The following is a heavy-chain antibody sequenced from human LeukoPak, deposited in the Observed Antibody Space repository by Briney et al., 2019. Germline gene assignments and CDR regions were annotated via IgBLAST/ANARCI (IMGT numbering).Heavy chain of an antibody. CDR1: GYTFTSYG. D-gene: IGHD3-10*01. CDR2: ISAYNGNT. J-gene: IGHJ5*02. Sequence: RRASVKVSCTASGYTFTSYGISWVRQAPGQGLEWMGWISAYNGNTNYARKLQGRVTMTTDTSTSTAYMELGSLRSDDTAVYYCARVRVRGNWFDPWGQGTLVTVSS. CDR3: ARVRVRGNWFDP. V-gene: IGHV1-18*01.